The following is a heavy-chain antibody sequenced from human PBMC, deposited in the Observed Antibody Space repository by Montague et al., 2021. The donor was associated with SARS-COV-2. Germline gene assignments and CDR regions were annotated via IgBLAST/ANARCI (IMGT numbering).Heavy chain of an antibody. CDR1: GGSITTTSYY. CDR3: ARHVRCGNYGVWFDD. J-gene: IGHJ5*02. Sequence: SETLSLTSTVSGGSITTTSYYWGWIRQPPGKGLEWIGSIYYSGTTDYNPSLQSRVTISVDTSKNQFSLRLISVSAADTAMYYCARHVRCGNYGVWFDDWGQGTLVSVSS. D-gene: IGHD4-17*01. CDR2: IYYSGTT. V-gene: IGHV4-39*07.